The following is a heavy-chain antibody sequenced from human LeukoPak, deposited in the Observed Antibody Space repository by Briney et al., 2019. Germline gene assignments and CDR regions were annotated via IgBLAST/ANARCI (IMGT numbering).Heavy chain of an antibody. CDR3: VRDRHYIGNREVRFPY. D-gene: IGHD3-10*01. V-gene: IGHV3-23*01. CDR1: GFTFSSYA. CDR2: ISGSGGST. Sequence: GGSLRLSCAASGFTFSSYAMSWVRQAPGKGLEWVSAISGSGGSTYYADSVKGRFTISRDNAKNSLDLQMNSLRVEDTAVYYCVRDRHYIGNREVRFPYWGQGALVTVSS. J-gene: IGHJ4*02.